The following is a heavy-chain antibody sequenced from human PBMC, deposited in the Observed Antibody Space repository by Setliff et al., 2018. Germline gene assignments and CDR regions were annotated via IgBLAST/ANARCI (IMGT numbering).Heavy chain of an antibody. Sequence: PGGSLRLSCAASGFTVSVNYMSWVRQAPGEGLEWVSVIYSGGSTYYADSVKGRFTISRDNSKNTLYLQMNSLRAEDTAVYYCARDHNYAYDYWGQGTLVTVSS. D-gene: IGHD1-1*01. J-gene: IGHJ4*02. CDR2: IYSGGST. V-gene: IGHV3-66*01. CDR3: ARDHNYAYDY. CDR1: GFTVSVNY.